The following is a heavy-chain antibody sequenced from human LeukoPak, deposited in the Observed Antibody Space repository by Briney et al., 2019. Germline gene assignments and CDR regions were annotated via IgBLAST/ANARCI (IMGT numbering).Heavy chain of an antibody. J-gene: IGHJ4*02. CDR2: ISGNGGTT. D-gene: IGHD6-19*01. Sequence: PGGSLRLSCAASGFTFSSYSMNWVRQAPGKGLGWVSVISGNGGTTYYADSVKGRFTIFRDNSKNTLYLQMNTLRAEDTAVYYCAKRVPYSSVWYYLDYWGQGTLVTVSS. CDR1: GFTFSSYS. V-gene: IGHV3-23*01. CDR3: AKRVPYSSVWYYLDY.